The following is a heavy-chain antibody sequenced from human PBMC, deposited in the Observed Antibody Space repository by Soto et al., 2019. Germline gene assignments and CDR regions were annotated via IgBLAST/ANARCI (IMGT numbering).Heavy chain of an antibody. V-gene: IGHV3-33*01. CDR3: ARDGKSRLLRDILTGYYVSQTPPYYFDY. D-gene: IGHD3-9*01. CDR1: GFTFSSYG. Sequence: GGSLRLSCAASGFTFSSYGMHWVRQAPGKGLEWVAVIWYDGSNKYYADSVKGRFTISRDNSKNTLYLQMNSLRAEDTAVYYCARDGKSRLLRDILTGYYVSQTPPYYFDYWGQGTLVTVSS. CDR2: IWYDGSNK. J-gene: IGHJ4*02.